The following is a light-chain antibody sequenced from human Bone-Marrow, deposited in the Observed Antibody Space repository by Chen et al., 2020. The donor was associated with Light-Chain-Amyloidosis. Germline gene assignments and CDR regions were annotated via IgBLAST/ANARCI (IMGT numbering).Light chain of an antibody. CDR2: DDS. Sequence: SHVLTQPSSVSVAPGQTATIACGGNNIGSTSVHWYQQTPSQAPLLVVYDDSDRPSGIPERLSGSNSGNTATLTISRVEAGDEADYYCQVWDRSSDRPVFGGGTKLTVL. J-gene: IGLJ3*02. CDR1: NIGSTS. CDR3: QVWDRSSDRPV. V-gene: IGLV3-21*02.